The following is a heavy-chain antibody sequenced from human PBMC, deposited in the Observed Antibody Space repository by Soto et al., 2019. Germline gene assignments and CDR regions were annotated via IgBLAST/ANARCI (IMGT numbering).Heavy chain of an antibody. J-gene: IGHJ4*02. CDR1: GYTFTSYA. Sequence: ASVKVSCKASGYTFTSYAMHWVRQAPGQRLEWMGWINAGNGNTKYSQKFQGRVTITRDTSASTAYMELSSLRSEDTAVYYCARDEGAIEYYFDYWGQGTLVTVSS. CDR3: ARDEGAIEYYFDY. V-gene: IGHV1-3*01. CDR2: INAGNGNT.